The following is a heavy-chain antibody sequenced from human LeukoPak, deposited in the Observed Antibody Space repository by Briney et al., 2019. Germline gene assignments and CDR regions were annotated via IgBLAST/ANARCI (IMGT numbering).Heavy chain of an antibody. CDR2: IYHSGST. D-gene: IGHD3-3*01. CDR1: GYSISSGYY. V-gene: IGHV4-38-2*02. Sequence: SETLSLTCTVSGYSISSGYYWGWIRQPPGKGLEWIGSIYHSGSTYYNPSLKSRVTISVDTSKNQFSLKLSSVTAADTAVYYCARVIGVGGLNWFDPWGQGTLVTVSS. CDR3: ARVIGVGGLNWFDP. J-gene: IGHJ5*02.